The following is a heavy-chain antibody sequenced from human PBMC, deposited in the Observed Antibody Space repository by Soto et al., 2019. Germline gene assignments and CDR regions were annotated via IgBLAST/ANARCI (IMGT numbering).Heavy chain of an antibody. CDR3: ARGRFPSAPRPTPDYYFMYL. J-gene: IGHJ6*03. CDR2: MSGGGSGR. Sequence: VGLVESGGGLVQPGGSLRLSCAASGFTFGSYAMTWVGQAPGKGLGWGSGMSGGGSGRYYSDSVEARFTISRDNPKNLLYLKRSTLRAEDTAVYLGARGRFPSAPRPTPDYYFMYLWGNGTPITVSS. CDR1: GFTFGSYA. V-gene: IGHV3-23*04.